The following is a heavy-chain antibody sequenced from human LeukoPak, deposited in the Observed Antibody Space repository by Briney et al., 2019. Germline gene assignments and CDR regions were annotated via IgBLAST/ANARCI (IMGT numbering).Heavy chain of an antibody. CDR2: IYPGDSDT. CDR1: GYSFTSYW. CDR3: ARSQAGAAAEDAFDI. D-gene: IGHD6-13*01. J-gene: IGHJ3*02. Sequence: KIGESLKISCKGSGYSFTSYWIGWVRQMPGKGLEWMGIIYPGDSDTRYSPSSQGQVTISADKSISTAYLQWSSLKASDTAMYYCARSQAGAAAEDAFDIWGQGTMVTVSS. V-gene: IGHV5-51*01.